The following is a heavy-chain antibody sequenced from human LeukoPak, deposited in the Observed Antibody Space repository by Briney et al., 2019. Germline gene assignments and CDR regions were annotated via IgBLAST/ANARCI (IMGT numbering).Heavy chain of an antibody. V-gene: IGHV4-4*07. Sequence: SETLSLTCSVSGDSISPYSWTWIRQSAGKGLEWIGRIFTSGAAFYNPSLKSRVTMSIATSKAQFSLRLSSVTAADTAVYYCARVHWNYDGLAWFDPWGQGTLVIVSS. D-gene: IGHD1-7*01. CDR3: ARVHWNYDGLAWFDP. CDR1: GDSISPYS. CDR2: IFTSGAA. J-gene: IGHJ5*02.